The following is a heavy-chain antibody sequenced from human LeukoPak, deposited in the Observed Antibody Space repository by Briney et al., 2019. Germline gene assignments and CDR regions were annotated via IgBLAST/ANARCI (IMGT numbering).Heavy chain of an antibody. CDR3: AKDGGQQWLTNYYSYGMDV. CDR2: ITPMLGTA. V-gene: IGHV1-69*13. D-gene: IGHD6-19*01. Sequence: SVKVSCKASGGTFSSHDISWVRQAPGQGLEWMGGITPMLGTANYAQKFQGRVTITAIESMSTAYMELRSLRSDDTAVYYCAKDGGQQWLTNYYSYGMDVWDQGTTVIVSS. J-gene: IGHJ6*02. CDR1: GGTFSSHD.